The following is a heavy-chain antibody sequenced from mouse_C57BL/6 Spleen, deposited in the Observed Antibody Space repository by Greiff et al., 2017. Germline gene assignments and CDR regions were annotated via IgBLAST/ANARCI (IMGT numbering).Heavy chain of an antibody. V-gene: IGHV1-82*01. CDR1: GYAFSSSW. CDR3: AYGLYAMDY. CDR2: IYPGDGDT. J-gene: IGHJ4*01. D-gene: IGHD1-1*02. Sequence: VQLQQSGPELVKPGASVKISCKASGYAFSSSWMNWVKQRPGKGLEWIGRIYPGDGDTNYNGKFKGKATLTADKSSSTAYMQLSSLPSEDSAVYFCAYGLYAMDYWGQGTSVTVSS.